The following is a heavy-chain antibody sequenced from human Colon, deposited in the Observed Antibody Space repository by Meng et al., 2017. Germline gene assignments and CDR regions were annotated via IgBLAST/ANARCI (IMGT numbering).Heavy chain of an antibody. CDR1: GYTFTTYG. V-gene: IGHV1-18*01. J-gene: IGHJ4*02. Sequence: QVQLVPSGAEVKKPGASVNVSCKASGYTFTTYGISWMRQASGQGLEWMGWISTYDDNTNYVEKFRGRVTMTTDTSTNTAYMELRSLRSDDTAVYYCARDNPGDYVWDYWGQGTLVTVSS. D-gene: IGHD4-17*01. CDR3: ARDNPGDYVWDY. CDR2: ISTYDDNT.